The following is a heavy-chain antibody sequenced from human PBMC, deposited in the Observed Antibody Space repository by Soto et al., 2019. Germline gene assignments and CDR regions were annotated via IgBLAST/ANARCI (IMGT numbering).Heavy chain of an antibody. CDR3: ARDRVGSSIYFDY. Sequence: QVQLQESGPGLVKPSQTLSLTCTVSGGSISSGGYSWSWIRQHPGKGLAWIGYIYYSGSTYYNPSLKSRVTISVDTSKNQFSLKLSSVTAADTAVYYCARDRVGSSIYFDYWGQGSLVTVSS. CDR2: IYYSGST. V-gene: IGHV4-31*03. D-gene: IGHD6-6*01. CDR1: GGSISSGGYS. J-gene: IGHJ4*02.